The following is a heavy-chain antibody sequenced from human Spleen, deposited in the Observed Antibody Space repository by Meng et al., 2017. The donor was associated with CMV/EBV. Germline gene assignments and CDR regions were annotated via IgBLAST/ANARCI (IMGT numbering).Heavy chain of an antibody. Sequence: GGSLRLSCAASGFAFSTSWMHWVRQGPGEGLVWVSRITADGTITSYADSVKGRFTISRDNAKNTLYLQMDSLRAEDTAVYYCARDATLPDYWGQGTLVTVSS. CDR3: ARDATLPDY. D-gene: IGHD2-15*01. V-gene: IGHV3-74*01. CDR1: GFAFSTSW. CDR2: ITADGTIT. J-gene: IGHJ4*02.